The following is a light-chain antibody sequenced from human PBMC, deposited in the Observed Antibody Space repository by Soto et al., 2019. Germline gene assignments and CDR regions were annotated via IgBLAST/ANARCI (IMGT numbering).Light chain of an antibody. CDR2: DAS. J-gene: IGKJ5*01. CDR1: QSVSSN. V-gene: IGKV3D-11*02. Sequence: EIVMTQSPATLSVSPGERATLSCRASQSVSSNLAWYQQKPGQAPRLLIYDASNRATGIPARFSGSGPGTDFTLTISSLEPEDFAVYYCQQRSNWHPITFGQGTRLEI. CDR3: QQRSNWHPIT.